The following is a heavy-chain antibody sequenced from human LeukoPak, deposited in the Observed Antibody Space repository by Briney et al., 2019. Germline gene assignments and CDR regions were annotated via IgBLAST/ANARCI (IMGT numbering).Heavy chain of an antibody. V-gene: IGHV3-23*01. CDR1: GFTFRSYA. CDR2: IVGSGGST. D-gene: IGHD3-10*01. J-gene: IGHJ2*01. CDR3: ARVCLKILPAAITEVRGVIIRGHWYFDL. Sequence: PGGSLRLSCAASGFTFRSYAMSWVRQAPGKGLEWVSAIVGSGGSTYYADSVKGRFTISRDNSKNTLYLQMNSLRAEDTAVYYCARVCLKILPAAITEVRGVIIRGHWYFDLWGRGTLVTVSS.